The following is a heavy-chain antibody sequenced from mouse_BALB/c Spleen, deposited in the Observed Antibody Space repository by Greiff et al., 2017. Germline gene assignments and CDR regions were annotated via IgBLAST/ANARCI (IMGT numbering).Heavy chain of an antibody. CDR2: ISSGSSTI. CDR1: GFTFSSFG. Sequence: EVMLVESGGGLVQPGGSRKLSCAASGFTFSSFGMHWVRQAPEKGLEWVAYISSGSSTIYYADTVKGRFTISRDNPKNTLFLQMTSLRSEDTAMYYCARSGSLLRPAWFAYWGQGTLVTVSA. CDR3: ARSGSLLRPAWFAY. D-gene: IGHD1-2*01. J-gene: IGHJ3*01. V-gene: IGHV5-17*02.